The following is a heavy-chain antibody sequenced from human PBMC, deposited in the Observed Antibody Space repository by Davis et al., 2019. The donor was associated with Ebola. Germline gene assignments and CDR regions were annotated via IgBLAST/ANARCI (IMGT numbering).Heavy chain of an antibody. J-gene: IGHJ4*02. V-gene: IGHV1-18*01. CDR3: ARAQFPTTSDH. Sequence: AASVKVSCKASGYIFTTYAMHWVRQAPGQGLEWMGWINPHNGNKNYAQNVQGRVTMTTDTSTSTAYMEVGILRSDDTAVYYCARAQFPTTSDHWGQGTLGTGCS. CDR1: GYIFTTYA. D-gene: IGHD1-1*01. CDR2: INPHNGNK.